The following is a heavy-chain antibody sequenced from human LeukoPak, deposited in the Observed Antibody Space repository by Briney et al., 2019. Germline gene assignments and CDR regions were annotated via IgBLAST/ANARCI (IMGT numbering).Heavy chain of an antibody. CDR2: ISSSSSYI. CDR1: GFTFSRYS. CDR3: ARDYGSGSSQYYFDY. V-gene: IGHV3-21*01. D-gene: IGHD3-10*01. Sequence: GGSLRLSCAASGFTFSRYSMNWVRQAPGKGLEWISSISSSSSYIYYADSVKGRFTISRDNAKNSLYLQMNSLRAEDTAVYYCARDYGSGSSQYYFDYWGQGTLVTVSS. J-gene: IGHJ4*02.